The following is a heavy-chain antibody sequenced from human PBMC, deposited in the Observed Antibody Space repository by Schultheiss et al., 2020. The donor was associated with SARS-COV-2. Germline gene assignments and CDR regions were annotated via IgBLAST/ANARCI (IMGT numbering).Heavy chain of an antibody. J-gene: IGHJ6*02. V-gene: IGHV4-34*01. CDR1: GGSFCGYY. Sequence: SQTLSLTCAVYGGSFCGYYWSWIRQPPGKGLEWIGEINHSGSTNYNPSLKSRVTISVDTSKNQFSLKLSSVTAADTAVYYCARGPKYSYGFYYYYGMDVWGQGTTVTVSS. CDR3: ARGPKYSYGFYYYYGMDV. CDR2: INHSGST. D-gene: IGHD5-18*01.